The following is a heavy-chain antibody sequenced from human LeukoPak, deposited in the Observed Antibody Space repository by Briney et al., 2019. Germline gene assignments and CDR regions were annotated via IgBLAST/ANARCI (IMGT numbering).Heavy chain of an antibody. CDR2: INQDGSEK. CDR3: VRDHPAAGLIFDY. V-gene: IGHV3-7*03. D-gene: IGHD6-13*01. CDR1: GLTFSSHW. J-gene: IGHJ4*02. Sequence: GGSLRLPCAASGLTFSSHWMSWVRQTPGKGLEWVANINQDGSEKYYVDSVKGRFTISRDNAKNSLYLQVNSLRAEDTAVYYCVRDHPAAGLIFDYWGQGTLVTVSS.